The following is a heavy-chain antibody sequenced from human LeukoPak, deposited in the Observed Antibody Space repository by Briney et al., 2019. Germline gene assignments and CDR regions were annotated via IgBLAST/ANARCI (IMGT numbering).Heavy chain of an antibody. J-gene: IGHJ3*02. CDR2: ISVNKGDT. CDR1: GYSSINYG. V-gene: IGHV1-18*01. Sequence: EASVKVSCKASGYSSINYGISWVRQAPGQGLEGMGWISVNKGDTNFAQKLQGRVTMTTDTSTSTAYMELRSLRSDDTAVYYCAREGYTSGFPIDIWGQGTMVTVSS. CDR3: AREGYTSGFPIDI. D-gene: IGHD6-19*01.